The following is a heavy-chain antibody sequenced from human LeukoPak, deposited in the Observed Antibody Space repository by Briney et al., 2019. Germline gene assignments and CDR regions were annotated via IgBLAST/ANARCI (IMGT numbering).Heavy chain of an antibody. J-gene: IGHJ5*02. CDR1: GGSISSGGYS. CDR3: ARGGIQLGWFDP. V-gene: IGHV4-30-2*01. Sequence: PSETLPLTCAVSGGSISSGGYSWSWIRQPPGKGLEWIGYIYHSGSTYYNPSLKSRVTISVDRSKNQFSLKLSSVTAADTAVYYCARGGIQLGWFDPWGQGTLVTVSS. D-gene: IGHD5-18*01. CDR2: IYHSGST.